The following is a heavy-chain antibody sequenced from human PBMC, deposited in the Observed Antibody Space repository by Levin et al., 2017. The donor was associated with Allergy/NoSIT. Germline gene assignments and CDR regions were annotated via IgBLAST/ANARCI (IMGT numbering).Heavy chain of an antibody. J-gene: IGHJ4*02. CDR1: VFSLDTFGVG. CDR2: IYWDEDK. V-gene: IGHV2-5*02. CDR3: TQSFDY. Sequence: SGPTLVKPPQTLTLTCTFSVFSLDTFGVGVAWVRQPPGKALEWLALIYWDEDKRYSPSLKSRLTITKDTSKNEVVLTMTNMDPVDTATYYCTQSFDYWGPGTLVTVSS.